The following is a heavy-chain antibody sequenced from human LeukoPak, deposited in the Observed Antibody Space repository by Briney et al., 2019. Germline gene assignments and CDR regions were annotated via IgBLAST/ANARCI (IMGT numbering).Heavy chain of an antibody. D-gene: IGHD3-10*01. V-gene: IGHV3-7*01. Sequence: GGSLRLSCAASGFTFSSYWMSWVRQAPGKGLEWVANIKQDGSEKYYVDSVKGRFTISRDNAKNSLYLQMNSLRAEDTAVYYCARVRLYLPHDAFDIWGQGTMVTVSS. CDR3: ARVRLYLPHDAFDI. J-gene: IGHJ3*02. CDR1: GFTFSSYW. CDR2: IKQDGSEK.